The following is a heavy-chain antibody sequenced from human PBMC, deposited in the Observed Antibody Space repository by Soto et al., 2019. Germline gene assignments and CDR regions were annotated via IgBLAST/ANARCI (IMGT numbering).Heavy chain of an antibody. CDR1: GYTFTSYG. CDR2: ISAYNGNT. V-gene: IGHV1-18*01. J-gene: IGHJ4*02. CDR3: XXXAAVGLFDY. D-gene: IGHD1-26*01. Sequence: QVHLVQSGAEVKKPGASVKVSCKASGYTFTSYGISWVRQAPGQGLEWMVWISAYNGNTKYAQKLQGRVTMTTDTSTRTAYMELXXLXXXXXXXXXXXXXAAVGLFDYWGQGTRVTVSS.